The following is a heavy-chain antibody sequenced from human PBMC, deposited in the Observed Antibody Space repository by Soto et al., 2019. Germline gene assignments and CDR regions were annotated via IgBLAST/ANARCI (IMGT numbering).Heavy chain of an antibody. D-gene: IGHD2-15*01. CDR3: ARVVVAAMGSWFDP. CDR1: GGSFSGYY. J-gene: IGHJ5*02. Sequence: SETLSLTCAVYGGSFSGYYWSWIRQPPGKGLEWIGEINHSGSTNYNPSLKSRVTISVDTSKNQFSLKLSSVTAADTAVYYCARVVVAAMGSWFDPWGQGTLVTVSS. CDR2: INHSGST. V-gene: IGHV4-34*01.